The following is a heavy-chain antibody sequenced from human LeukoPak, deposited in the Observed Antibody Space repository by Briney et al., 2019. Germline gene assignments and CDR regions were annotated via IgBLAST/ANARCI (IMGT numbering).Heavy chain of an antibody. CDR2: IYYSGST. D-gene: IGHD6-19*01. V-gene: IGHV4-30-4*01. J-gene: IGHJ2*01. CDR3: ARDAEQWLPLWYFDL. CDR1: GGSISSGDYY. Sequence: SETLSLTCTVSGGSISSGDYYWSWIRQPPGKGLEWIGYIYYSGSTYYNPSLKSRVTISVDTSKNQFSLKLSSVTAADTAVYYCARDAEQWLPLWYFDLWGRGTLVTVSS.